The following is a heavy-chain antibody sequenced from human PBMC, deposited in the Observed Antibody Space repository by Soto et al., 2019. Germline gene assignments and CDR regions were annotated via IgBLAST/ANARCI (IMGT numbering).Heavy chain of an antibody. J-gene: IGHJ4*02. CDR3: VKDNNWADTX. CDR2: VSCDSATT. D-gene: IGHD3-16*01. CDR1: GFTFSNNA. Sequence: GGSLRLSFAASGFTFSNNAMTWVRQAPGKGLEWVSIVSCDSATTYYADSVKGRFTVSRDNSKNTAYLQMNSLRAEDTAIYYCVKDNNWADTXWGQGTQVTVSX. V-gene: IGHV3-23*01.